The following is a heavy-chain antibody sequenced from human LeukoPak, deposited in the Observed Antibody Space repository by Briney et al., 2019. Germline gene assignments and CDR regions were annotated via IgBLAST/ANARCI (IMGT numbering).Heavy chain of an antibody. CDR3: ATLLQMVYAANPEAAFDI. Sequence: VASVKVSCKASGGTFSSYAISWVRQAPGQGLEWMGRIIPILGIANYAQKFQGRVTITADKSTSTAYMELSSLRSEDTAVYYCATLLQMVYAANPEAAFDIWGQGTMVTVSS. J-gene: IGHJ3*02. CDR2: IIPILGIA. D-gene: IGHD2-8*01. V-gene: IGHV1-69*04. CDR1: GGTFSSYA.